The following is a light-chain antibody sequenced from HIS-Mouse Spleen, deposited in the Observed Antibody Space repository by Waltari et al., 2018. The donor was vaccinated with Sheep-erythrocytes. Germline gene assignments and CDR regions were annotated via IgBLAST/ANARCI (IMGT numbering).Light chain of an antibody. CDR2: QDS. V-gene: IGLV3-1*01. CDR1: KLGDKY. Sequence: SYELTQPPSVSVSPGQTASITCSGDKLGDKYACCYQQKPGQSPVLVIYQDSKRPSGIPERFSGSNAGNTATLTISGTQAMDEADYYCQAWDSSIYVFVTGTKVTVL. J-gene: IGLJ1*01. CDR3: QAWDSSIYV.